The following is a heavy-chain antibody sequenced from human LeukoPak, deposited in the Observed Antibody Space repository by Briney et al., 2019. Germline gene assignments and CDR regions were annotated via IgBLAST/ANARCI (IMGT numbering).Heavy chain of an antibody. J-gene: IGHJ6*03. D-gene: IGHD3-22*01. CDR2: IYYSGST. CDR1: GGSISGYY. CDR3: ARVAIPYDISPYYDGYMDV. Sequence: SETLSLTCAVSGGSISGYYWSWIRQSPDKGLEWIGYIYYSGSTNYNPSLQSRVTISVDTSKNQFSLKITSVTAADTAVYYCARVAIPYDISPYYDGYMDVWGKGTTVTVSS. V-gene: IGHV4-59*01.